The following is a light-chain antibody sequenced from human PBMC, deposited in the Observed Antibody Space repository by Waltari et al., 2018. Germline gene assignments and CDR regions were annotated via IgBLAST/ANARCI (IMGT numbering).Light chain of an antibody. CDR2: DNN. CDR3: AAWDDSLNGWV. CDR1: SSNIGSYT. J-gene: IGLJ3*02. Sequence: QSVLTQPPSASGTPGQRATISCSGSSSNIGSYTVNWYQQLPGTAPKLLIYDNNRRPSGVPDRFSGSKSGTSASLAISGLQSEDEADYYCAAWDDSLNGWVFGGGSKLTVL. V-gene: IGLV1-44*01.